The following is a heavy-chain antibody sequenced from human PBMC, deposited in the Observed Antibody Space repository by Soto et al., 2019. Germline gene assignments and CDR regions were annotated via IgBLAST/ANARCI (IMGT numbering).Heavy chain of an antibody. CDR1: GGTFSSYA. CDR3: ASSEYDNSDCSGGSCYSPFDY. V-gene: IGHV1-69*01. J-gene: IGHJ4*02. Sequence: QVQLVQSGAEVKKPGSSVKVSCKASGGTFSSYAISWVRQAPGQGLEWMGGIIPIFGTANYAQKFQGRVTITADDSTSTAYMELSSLRAADTAVYYCASSEYDNSDCSGGSCYSPFDYWGQGTLVTVAS. CDR2: IIPIFGTA. D-gene: IGHD2-15*01.